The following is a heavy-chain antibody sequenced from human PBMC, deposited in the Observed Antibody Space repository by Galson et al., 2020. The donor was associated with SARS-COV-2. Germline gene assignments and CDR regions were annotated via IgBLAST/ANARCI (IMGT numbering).Heavy chain of an antibody. Sequence: SQTLSLTCTLSGASISFYYWSWIRQSPGKGLEWIGYVYSSGSTSYNPSLKCRVTISVDASKNQFSLSLSSVTAADTAVYYCARGAEERRIIVVVPYYYSYMDVWGSGTTVTVSS. J-gene: IGHJ6*03. CDR3: ARGAEERRIIVVVPYYYSYMDV. V-gene: IGHV4-59*12. D-gene: IGHD2-15*01. CDR2: VYSSGST. CDR1: GASISFYY.